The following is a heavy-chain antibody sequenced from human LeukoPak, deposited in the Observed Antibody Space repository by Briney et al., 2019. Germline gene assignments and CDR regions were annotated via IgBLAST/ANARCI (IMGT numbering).Heavy chain of an antibody. Sequence: GGSLRLSCAASGFTFSSYGMSWVRQAPGKGLEWVSAISGSGGSTYYADSVKGRFTISRDNSKNTLYLQMNSLRAEDTAVYYCAKTGYCSGGSCYSYYYYYMDVWGKGTTVTISS. D-gene: IGHD2-15*01. CDR3: AKTGYCSGGSCYSYYYYYMDV. CDR1: GFTFSSYG. J-gene: IGHJ6*03. V-gene: IGHV3-23*01. CDR2: ISGSGGST.